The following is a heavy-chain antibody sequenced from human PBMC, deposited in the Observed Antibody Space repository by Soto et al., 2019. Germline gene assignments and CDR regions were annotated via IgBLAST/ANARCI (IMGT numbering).Heavy chain of an antibody. CDR3: ARVGAGTTPSYYYYGMDV. CDR2: IYYSGST. Sequence: QVQLQESGPGLVKPSETLSLTCTVSGGSISSYYWSWIRQPPGKGLEWIGYIYYSGSTNYNPSLKGRATISVDXXKXQXLLKLRSVTAADAAVYYCARVGAGTTPSYYYYGMDVWGQGTTVTVSS. V-gene: IGHV4-59*01. D-gene: IGHD1-1*01. CDR1: GGSISSYY. J-gene: IGHJ6*02.